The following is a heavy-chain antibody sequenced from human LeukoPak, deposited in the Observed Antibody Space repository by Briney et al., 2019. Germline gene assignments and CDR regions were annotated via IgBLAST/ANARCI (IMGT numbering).Heavy chain of an antibody. CDR3: ARSHSYGPTFYFDY. D-gene: IGHD5-18*01. V-gene: IGHV4-31*02. CDR2: IYYSGST. CDR1: GGSINNGSYY. Sequence: SETLSLTCIVSGGSINNGSYYWSWIRQYPGKGLEWIAYIYYSGSTYYNPSLKSRVTISVDTSKNQFSLKLSSVTAADTAVYYCARSHSYGPTFYFDYWGQGTLVTVSS. J-gene: IGHJ4*02.